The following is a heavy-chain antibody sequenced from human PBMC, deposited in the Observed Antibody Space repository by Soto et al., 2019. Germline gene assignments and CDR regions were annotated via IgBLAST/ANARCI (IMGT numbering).Heavy chain of an antibody. CDR2: MNPNSGNT. Sequence: ASVKVSCEASGYTFTGYAIYWVRQATGQGLEWMGWMNPNSGNTGYAQKFQGRVTMTRNTSISTAYMELSSLRSEDTAVYYCARDATLGGMDVWGQGTTVTVSS. J-gene: IGHJ6*02. CDR3: ARDATLGGMDV. V-gene: IGHV1-8*01. CDR1: GYTFTGYA.